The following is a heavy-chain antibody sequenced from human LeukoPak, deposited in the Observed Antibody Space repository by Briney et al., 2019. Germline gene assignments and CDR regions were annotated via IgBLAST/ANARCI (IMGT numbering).Heavy chain of an antibody. J-gene: IGHJ6*02. CDR1: GYTFTSYG. Sequence: ASVKVSCKASGYTFTSYGISWVRQAPGQGLEWMGWISAYNGNTNYAQKLQGRVTMATDTSTSTAYMELRSLRSDDTAVYYCARDRDIVVVPAAISGYYYYGMDVWGQGTTVTVSS. CDR3: ARDRDIVVVPAAISGYYYYGMDV. CDR2: ISAYNGNT. V-gene: IGHV1-18*01. D-gene: IGHD2-2*02.